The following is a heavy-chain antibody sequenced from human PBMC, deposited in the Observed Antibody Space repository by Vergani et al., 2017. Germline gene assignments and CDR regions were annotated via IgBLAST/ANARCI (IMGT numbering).Heavy chain of an antibody. Sequence: QVQLVQSGAEVKKPGASVKVSCKASGYTFTGYYMHWVRQAPGQGLEWMGWINPNSGGTNYAQKFQGRVTMTRVTSISTAYMELSSLRSEDTAVYYCARLGGSSTSPMGFDPWGQGTLVTVSS. CDR2: INPNSGGT. J-gene: IGHJ5*02. V-gene: IGHV1-2*02. CDR3: ARLGGSSTSPMGFDP. D-gene: IGHD2-2*01. CDR1: GYTFTGYY.